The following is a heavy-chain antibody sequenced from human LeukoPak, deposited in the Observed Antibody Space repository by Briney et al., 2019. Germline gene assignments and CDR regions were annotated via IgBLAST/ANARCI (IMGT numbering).Heavy chain of an antibody. V-gene: IGHV4-59*01. J-gene: IGHJ3*01. Sequence: PSETLSLTCTVSSGSISSYYWSWIRQPPGRGLEWVGYISYGGSTNYNPSLKSRVTISVDTSTNQFSLKLSSVTAADTAVYYCARGIFGMVLNAFDLWGRGTMVTVSS. D-gene: IGHD3-3*01. CDR1: SGSISSYY. CDR3: ARGIFGMVLNAFDL. CDR2: ISYGGST.